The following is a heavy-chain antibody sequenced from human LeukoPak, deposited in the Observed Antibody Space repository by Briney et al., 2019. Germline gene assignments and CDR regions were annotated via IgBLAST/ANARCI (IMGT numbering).Heavy chain of an antibody. Sequence: SETLSLTCTVSGGSISSSSYYWGWIRQPPGKGLEWIGSIYYSGSTYYNPPLKSRVTISVDTSKNQFSLKLSSVTAADTAVYYCARHRPGIAAAGTPFDYWGQGTLVTVSS. J-gene: IGHJ4*02. V-gene: IGHV4-39*01. CDR3: ARHRPGIAAAGTPFDY. CDR1: GGSISSSSYY. D-gene: IGHD6-13*01. CDR2: IYYSGST.